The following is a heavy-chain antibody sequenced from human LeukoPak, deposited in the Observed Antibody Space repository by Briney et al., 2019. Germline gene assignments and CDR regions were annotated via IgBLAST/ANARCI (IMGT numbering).Heavy chain of an antibody. CDR3: ARGQQLVIPLMDY. CDR2: VDSSGTT. Sequence: PSQTLSLTCTVSGGSIRSGSYFWTWIRQPAGKALEWIGRVDSSGTTNYNPSLKSRVTISVDTSKNQFSLKLSSVTAADTAVYYCARGQQLVIPLMDYWGQGTLVTVSS. V-gene: IGHV4-61*02. D-gene: IGHD6-6*01. CDR1: GGSIRSGSYF. J-gene: IGHJ4*02.